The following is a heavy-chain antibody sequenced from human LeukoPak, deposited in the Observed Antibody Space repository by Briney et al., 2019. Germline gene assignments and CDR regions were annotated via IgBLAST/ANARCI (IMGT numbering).Heavy chain of an antibody. Sequence: ESGPTLVNPTQTLTLTCTFSGFSLSTNGVGVGWIRQPPGKALEWLALIYWDDDKRYSPSLKSRLTITKDTSKNQVVLTMTNMDPLDTATYYCAHRQEPRDGYASGAFDMWGQGTMLTVSS. J-gene: IGHJ3*02. CDR3: AHRQEPRDGYASGAFDM. D-gene: IGHD5-24*01. CDR1: GFSLSTNGVG. V-gene: IGHV2-5*02. CDR2: IYWDDDK.